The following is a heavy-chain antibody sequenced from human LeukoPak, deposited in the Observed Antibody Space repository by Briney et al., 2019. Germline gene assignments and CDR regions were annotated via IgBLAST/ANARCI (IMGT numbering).Heavy chain of an antibody. CDR1: GFTFSSYA. J-gene: IGHJ5*02. D-gene: IGHD3-22*01. CDR3: ASEDYDSSGYYFYP. V-gene: IGHV3-21*01. Sequence: GGSLRLSCAASGFTFSSYAMSWVRQAPGKGLEWVSSISSSSIYIYYADPVKGRFTISRDNAKNSLYLQMNSLRAEDTAVYYCASEDYDSSGYYFYPWGQGTLVTVSS. CDR2: ISSSSIYI.